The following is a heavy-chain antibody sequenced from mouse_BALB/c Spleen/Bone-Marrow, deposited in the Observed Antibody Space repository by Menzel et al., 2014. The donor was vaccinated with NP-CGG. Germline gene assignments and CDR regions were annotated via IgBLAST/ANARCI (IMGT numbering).Heavy chain of an antibody. Sequence: QVQLQQSGAELVKPGASVKLSCKASGYTFTSYWMHWVKQRPGQGLEWIGEINPSNGRTNYNEKFKSKATLTVDKSSSTAYMQLGNLTSEDSAVYYCARGYFAYWGQGTLVTVSA. CDR2: INPSNGRT. CDR3: ARGYFAY. D-gene: IGHD2-14*01. J-gene: IGHJ3*01. V-gene: IGHV1S81*02. CDR1: GYTFTSYW.